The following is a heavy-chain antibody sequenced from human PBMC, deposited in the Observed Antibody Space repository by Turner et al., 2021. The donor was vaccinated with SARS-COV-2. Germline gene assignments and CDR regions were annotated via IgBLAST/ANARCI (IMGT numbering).Heavy chain of an antibody. CDR2: IYSGGST. D-gene: IGHD1-1*01. V-gene: IGHV3-66*03. Sequence: EVQLVESGGGLIQPGGSLRLSCAASGVTVSSNYMSWVRQAPGKGLEWVSVIYSGGSTFYSDSVKGRFTISRDNSKNTLYLQMNSLRADDTAVFYCAKQRDGYNSPFDYWGQGALVSVSS. CDR1: GVTVSSNY. CDR3: AKQRDGYNSPFDY. J-gene: IGHJ4*02.